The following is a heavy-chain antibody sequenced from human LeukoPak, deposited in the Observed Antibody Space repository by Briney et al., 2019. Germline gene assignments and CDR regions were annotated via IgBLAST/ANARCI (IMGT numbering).Heavy chain of an antibody. J-gene: IGHJ4*02. CDR2: LHSSGTT. D-gene: IGHD3-3*01. Sequence: GGSLRLSCAVSGFTVNSKYMNWVRQAPGKGLEWVSILHSSGTTYYADYVKGRFTISRDNSKNTLYLQMNSVRAEDTAVYYCAANYDFWSGYPPDWGQGTLVAVSS. V-gene: IGHV3-66*02. CDR3: AANYDFWSGYPPD. CDR1: GFTVNSKY.